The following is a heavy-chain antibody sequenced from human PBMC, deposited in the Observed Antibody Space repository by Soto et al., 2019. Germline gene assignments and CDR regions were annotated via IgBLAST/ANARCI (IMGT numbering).Heavy chain of an antibody. Sequence: GPLSLPVICFGLTFSEHAMTWVGQAPGKGLEWVGFIRNTPYGGTTDYAASVRGRFTISRDDSESTAYLQMNSLKTEDSGVYYCSRGGFGYYGPWGPGTLVTVSS. CDR3: SRGGFGYYGP. J-gene: IGHJ5*02. V-gene: IGHV3-49*04. D-gene: IGHD2-2*03. CDR2: IRNTPYGGTT. CDR1: GLTFSEHA.